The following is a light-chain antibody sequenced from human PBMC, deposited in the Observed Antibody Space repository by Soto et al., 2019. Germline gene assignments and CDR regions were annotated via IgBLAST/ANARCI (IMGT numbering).Light chain of an antibody. CDR3: QQYYNWYT. V-gene: IGKV3-15*01. J-gene: IGKJ2*01. Sequence: ETVLTQSPVTLSVSPGERATLSCRASQIINNRLAWYQQKPGQAPRLLIYGASTRATGIPARFSGSGSGTEFTLTISSLQSEDSAVYYCQQYYNWYTFGQGTKVDSK. CDR2: GAS. CDR1: QIINNR.